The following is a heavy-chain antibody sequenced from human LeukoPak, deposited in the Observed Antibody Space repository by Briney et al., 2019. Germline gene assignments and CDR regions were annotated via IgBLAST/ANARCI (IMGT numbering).Heavy chain of an antibody. CDR1: GCTFSTYH. Sequence: GGSLRLSCAASGCTFSTYHMTWVRQAPGTGLEWVSSISSGSNYIYYADSVKGRFTISRDNVKNSLYLQMNSLRAEDTAVYYCARDREPTWGQGTLVTVSS. CDR2: ISSGSNYI. D-gene: IGHD1-26*01. CDR3: ARDREPT. V-gene: IGHV3-21*01. J-gene: IGHJ4*02.